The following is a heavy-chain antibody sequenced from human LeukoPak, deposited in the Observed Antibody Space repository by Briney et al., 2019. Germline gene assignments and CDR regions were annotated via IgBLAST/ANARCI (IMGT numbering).Heavy chain of an antibody. CDR2: ISLSGDNA. CDR3: ASYSTRNY. V-gene: IGHV3-23*01. D-gene: IGHD2-2*01. J-gene: IGHJ4*02. Sequence: GGSLRLSCAADTFMFGNHAMRWVRQAPGKGLEWVSAISLSGDNAYYADSVKGRFTISRDNSKNTLSLQMNSLRVADPAVHYCASYSTRNYWGQGTLVTVSS. CDR1: TFMFGNHA.